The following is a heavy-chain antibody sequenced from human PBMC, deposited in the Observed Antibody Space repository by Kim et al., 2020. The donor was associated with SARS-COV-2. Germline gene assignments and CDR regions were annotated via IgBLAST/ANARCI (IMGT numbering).Heavy chain of an antibody. D-gene: IGHD3-16*01. CDR2: ISSASNII. Sequence: GGSLRLSCVASGFTFSDYYMHWIRQPPGKGLEWLFYISSASNIIYQADSVKGRFTISRDNAENSLYLHMSSLRVEDTAIYYCARGEGLGSWGQGTLVTVSS. CDR3: ARGEGLGS. CDR1: GFTFSDYY. V-gene: IGHV3-11*01. J-gene: IGHJ5*02.